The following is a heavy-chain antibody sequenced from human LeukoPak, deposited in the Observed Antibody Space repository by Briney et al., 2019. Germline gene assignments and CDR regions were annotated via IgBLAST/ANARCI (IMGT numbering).Heavy chain of an antibody. J-gene: IGHJ5*02. D-gene: IGHD6-13*01. Sequence: PGGSLRLSCAASGVIFSNYDMHWVRQAAGKGLERVSGICIAGDTYYPGSVKGRFTISRENAKNSLYLHMNSLSAGDTAMYYCASSPAYSSSWYAIDTWGQGTLVTVSS. V-gene: IGHV3-13*01. CDR3: ASSPAYSSSWYAIDT. CDR2: ICIAGDT. CDR1: GVIFSNYD.